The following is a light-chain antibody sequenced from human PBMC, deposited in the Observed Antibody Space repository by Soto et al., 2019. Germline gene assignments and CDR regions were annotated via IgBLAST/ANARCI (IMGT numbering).Light chain of an antibody. J-gene: IGKJ4*01. CDR1: QSVGSDY. CDR2: GVS. V-gene: IGKV3-15*01. Sequence: EVVMTQSLATLSVSPGEIATLSFRASQSVGSDYLAWYQQKPGQAPRLLMYGVSTRATGIPARFGGSGSATEFTLTISSLHSEDFAVYYCQQYSQWPLAFGGGTKVDI. CDR3: QQYSQWPLA.